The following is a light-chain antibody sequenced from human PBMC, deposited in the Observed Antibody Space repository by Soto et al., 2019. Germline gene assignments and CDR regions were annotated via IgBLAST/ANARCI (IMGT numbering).Light chain of an antibody. J-gene: IGKJ1*01. V-gene: IGKV3-11*01. CDR1: QSISSY. CDR3: QQRSSWPRT. Sequence: ILLTPFPGTLSQALLEPATLPCRASQSISSYLPWSQQRPGQAPRLLIYNASSWATGIPARFSGTGSGTDFTLTISSLEPEDFAVYYCQQRSSWPRTFGQGTKVDI. CDR2: NAS.